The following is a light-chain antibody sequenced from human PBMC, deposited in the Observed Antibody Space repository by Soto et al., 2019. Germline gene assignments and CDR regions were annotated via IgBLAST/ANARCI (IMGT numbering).Light chain of an antibody. CDR3: QQYGSSRT. Sequence: EVLLTQSPVPLSLSPGERAILYCRASQSFRGLLAWYQQKPGQAPRLLIYGASSRATGIPDRFSGSGSGTDFTLTISRLEPEDFAVYYCQQYGSSRTFGQGTKVDIK. J-gene: IGKJ1*01. V-gene: IGKV3-20*01. CDR1: QSFRGL. CDR2: GAS.